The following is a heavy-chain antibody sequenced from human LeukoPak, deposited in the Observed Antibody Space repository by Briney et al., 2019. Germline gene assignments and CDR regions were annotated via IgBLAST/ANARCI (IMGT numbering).Heavy chain of an antibody. D-gene: IGHD3-3*01. Sequence: SVKVSCKASGYTFTSYGISWVRQAPGQGLEWMGRIIPIFGTANYAQKFQGRVTITTDESTSTAYMELSSLRSEDTAVYYCARALGILEPFDYWGQGTLVTVSS. CDR2: IIPIFGTA. CDR3: ARALGILEPFDY. J-gene: IGHJ4*02. V-gene: IGHV1-69*05. CDR1: GYTFTSYG.